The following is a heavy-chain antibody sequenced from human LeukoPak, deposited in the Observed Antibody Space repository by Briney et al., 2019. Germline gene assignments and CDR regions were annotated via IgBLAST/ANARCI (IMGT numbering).Heavy chain of an antibody. CDR3: ASFESETDYYDSSGSLWYYFDY. V-gene: IGHV1-69*13. J-gene: IGHJ4*02. CDR1: GGTFSSYA. D-gene: IGHD3-22*01. Sequence: SVKVSCKASGGTFSSYAISWVRQAPGQELEWMGGIIPIFGTANYAQKFQGRVTITADESTSTAYMELSSLRSEDTAVYYCASFESETDYYDSSGSLWYYFDYWGQGTLVTVSS. CDR2: IIPIFGTA.